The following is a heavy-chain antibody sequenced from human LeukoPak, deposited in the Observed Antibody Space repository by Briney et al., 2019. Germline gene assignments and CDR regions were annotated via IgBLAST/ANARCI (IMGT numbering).Heavy chain of an antibody. J-gene: IGHJ6*02. V-gene: IGHV7-4-1*02. D-gene: IGHD3-10*01. CDR2: INTNTENL. CDR3: AGTQYGSGSGS. Sequence: GASVKVSCKASGYTFTSYGISWVRQAPGQGLEWMGWINTNTENLTYAQGFTGRFVFSLDTSVSTAYLQISSLKTEDTAVYYCAGTQYGSGSGSWGQGTTVTVSS. CDR1: GYTFTSYG.